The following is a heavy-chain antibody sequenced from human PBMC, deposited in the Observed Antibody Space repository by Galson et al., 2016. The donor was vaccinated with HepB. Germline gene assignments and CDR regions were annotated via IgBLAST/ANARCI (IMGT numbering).Heavy chain of an antibody. J-gene: IGHJ4*02. V-gene: IGHV4-34*01. CDR2: INDGGIT. CDR1: GGSISGYH. D-gene: IGHD2/OR15-2a*01. CDR3: GRGRGRTWPTSDY. Sequence: SETLSLTCDVHGGSISGYHWNWIRQPPGKGLEWLGEINDGGITSYSPSLERRVTVSVDLSKIQLSLNLVAETAADTAVYYLGRGRGRTWPTSDYWGQGVLVTVSS.